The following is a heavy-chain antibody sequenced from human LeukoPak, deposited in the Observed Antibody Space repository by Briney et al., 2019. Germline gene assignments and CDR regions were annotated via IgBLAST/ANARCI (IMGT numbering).Heavy chain of an antibody. Sequence: GGSLRLSCAASGFTFSSYAMSWVRQAPGKGLEWVSAISGSGGSTYYADSVKGRFTISRDNSKNTLYLQMNSLRAEDTAVYYCAKDQLREYGSGSYYPYYFDYWGQGTLVTVSS. J-gene: IGHJ4*02. CDR1: GFTFSSYA. CDR3: AKDQLREYGSGSYYPYYFDY. CDR2: ISGSGGST. V-gene: IGHV3-23*01. D-gene: IGHD3-10*01.